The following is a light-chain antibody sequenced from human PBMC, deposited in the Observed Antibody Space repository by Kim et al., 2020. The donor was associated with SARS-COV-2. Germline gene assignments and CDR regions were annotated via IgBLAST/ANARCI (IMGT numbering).Light chain of an antibody. CDR2: QDI. J-gene: IGLJ2*01. CDR1: NLGDKF. V-gene: IGLV3-1*01. Sequence: SVSPGQTAPITCSGHNLGDKFASWYQQKAGQSPILIIYQDIERPSGIPERFSGSNSGNTATLTISGTQAMDEADYYCQAWDTSSVVFGGGTQLTVL. CDR3: QAWDTSSVV.